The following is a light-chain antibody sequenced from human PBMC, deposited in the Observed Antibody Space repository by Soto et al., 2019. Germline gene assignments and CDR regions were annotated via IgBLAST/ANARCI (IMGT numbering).Light chain of an antibody. J-gene: IGKJ1*01. CDR2: KAS. CDR3: QQYNRYSPWA. Sequence: DVQMTQSPSTLSASVGERVTITCRASQSVSTLLAWYQQKPGKAPKLLIYKASSLESGVPSRFSGSGSGTDFTLTISSLQPDDFGPYYCQQYNRYSPWAFGQGTKVDIK. V-gene: IGKV1-5*03. CDR1: QSVSTL.